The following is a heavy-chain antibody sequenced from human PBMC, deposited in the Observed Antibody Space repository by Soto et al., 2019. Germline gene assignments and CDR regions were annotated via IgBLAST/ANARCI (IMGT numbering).Heavy chain of an antibody. J-gene: IGHJ4*02. V-gene: IGHV3-33*01. CDR3: ARDVRYDSSGYYDNFDY. CDR2: IWYDGSNK. D-gene: IGHD3-22*01. CDR1: GFTFSSYG. Sequence: GGSLRLSCAASGFTFSSYGMHWVRQAPGKGLEWVAVIWYDGSNKYYADSVKGRFTISRDNSKNTLYLQMNSLRAEDTAVYYCARDVRYDSSGYYDNFDYWGQGTLVTVPS.